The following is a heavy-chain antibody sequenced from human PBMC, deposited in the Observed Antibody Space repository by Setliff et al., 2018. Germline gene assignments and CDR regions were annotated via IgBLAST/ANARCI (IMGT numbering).Heavy chain of an antibody. CDR1: GGTLSRYG. CDR2: TIPMFGTT. D-gene: IGHD5-18*01. CDR3: VIEGVDTRSSTDYRYYMDV. V-gene: IGHV1-69*05. J-gene: IGHJ6*03. Sequence: ASVKVSCKASGGTLSRYGISWVRQAPGQGLEWMGGTIPMFGTTNYARKFQGRDTIITDESTSTAYMQLSSLGSEDTAVYYCVIEGVDTRSSTDYRYYMDVWGKGTTVTVSS.